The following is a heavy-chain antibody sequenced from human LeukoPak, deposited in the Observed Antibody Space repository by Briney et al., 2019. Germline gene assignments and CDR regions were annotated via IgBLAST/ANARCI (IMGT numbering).Heavy chain of an antibody. CDR3: AKDQTALVTDFDY. CDR2: ISGSGGST. J-gene: IGHJ4*02. CDR1: GFTFSTYP. D-gene: IGHD5-18*01. V-gene: IGHV3-23*01. Sequence: GGSLRLSCAASGFTFSTYPMVGVRKPPGKGRDGASAISGSGGSTYYADSVKGRFIISRDNSKNTLFLQMNSLTVEDTAVYYCAKDQTALVTDFDYWGQGTLVTVSS.